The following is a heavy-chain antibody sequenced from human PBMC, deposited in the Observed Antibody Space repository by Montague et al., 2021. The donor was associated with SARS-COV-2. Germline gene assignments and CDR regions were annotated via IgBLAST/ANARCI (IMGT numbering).Heavy chain of an antibody. CDR1: GFTLSSYG. V-gene: IGHV3-33*01. D-gene: IGHD2-2*01. Sequence: SLRLSCAASGFTLSSYGMHWVRQAPGKGLEWVAVIWYDGSNKHYADSVKGRFTISRDNSKNTLYLQMNSLRVEDTAVYYCARGTPAAIPYNWFDPWGRGTLVTVSS. J-gene: IGHJ5*02. CDR2: IWYDGSNK. CDR3: ARGTPAAIPYNWFDP.